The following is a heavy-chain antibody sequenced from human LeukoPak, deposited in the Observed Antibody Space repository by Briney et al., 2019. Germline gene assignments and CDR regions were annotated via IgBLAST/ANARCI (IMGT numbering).Heavy chain of an antibody. J-gene: IGHJ4*02. CDR3: ARVYDFWSGYPPY. CDR1: GFTFSSYG. D-gene: IGHD3-3*01. V-gene: IGHV3-33*01. CDR2: IWYDGSNK. Sequence: GGSLRLSCAASGFTFSSYGMHWVRQAPGKGLEWVAVIWYDGSNKYYADSVKGRFTISRDNSKNTPYLQMNSLRAEDTAVYYCARVYDFWSGYPPYWGQGTLVTVSS.